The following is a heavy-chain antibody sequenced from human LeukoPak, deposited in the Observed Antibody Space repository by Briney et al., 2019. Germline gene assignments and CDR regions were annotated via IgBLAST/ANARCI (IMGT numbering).Heavy chain of an antibody. CDR1: GFTFSARYA. CDR3: ASLGLIAIYYFDL. V-gene: IGHV3-23*01. CDR2: ISGNGGST. D-gene: IGHD2-21*01. J-gene: IGHJ4*02. Sequence: GGSLRLSCAASGFTFSARYAMTWVRQAPGKGLEWVSTISGNGGSTYYADSVKGRFTISRDNSKNTLYLQMNSLRADDTAVYYCASLGLIAIYYFDLWGQGTLVTVSS.